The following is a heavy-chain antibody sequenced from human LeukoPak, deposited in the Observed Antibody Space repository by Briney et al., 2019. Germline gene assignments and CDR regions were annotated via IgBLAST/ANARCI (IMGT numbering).Heavy chain of an antibody. CDR1: GFTFSSYA. CDR3: AKDRNSWPTNFDS. J-gene: IGHJ4*02. CDR2: ISSSGGTT. D-gene: IGHD2/OR15-2a*01. Sequence: PGGSLRLSCAASGFTFSSYAVNGVRRAPGKGLEWVSAISSSGGTTYYADSVKGRFSISRDNSKNMLYLQMNSLRAEDTAVYYCAKDRNSWPTNFDSWGQGTLVTVSA. V-gene: IGHV3-23*01.